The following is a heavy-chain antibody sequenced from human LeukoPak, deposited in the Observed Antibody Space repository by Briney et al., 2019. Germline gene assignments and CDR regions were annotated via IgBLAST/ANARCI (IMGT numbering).Heavy chain of an antibody. CDR1: GFTFSSYA. D-gene: IGHD3-3*01. CDR3: VKVRSVFGANCFDY. V-gene: IGHV3-30*04. CDR2: KEKDGRTA. Sequence: GGSLRLSCAASGFTFSSYAMHWVRQAPGKGLEWVASKEKDGRTAYNADSVKGRFTISRDNSANTLYLELDSLTVEDTAVYYCVKVRSVFGANCFDYWGQGTLVIVSS. J-gene: IGHJ4*02.